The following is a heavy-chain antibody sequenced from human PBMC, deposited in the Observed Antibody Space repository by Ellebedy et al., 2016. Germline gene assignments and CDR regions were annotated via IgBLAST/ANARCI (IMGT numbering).Heavy chain of an antibody. V-gene: IGHV4-59*01. CDR3: ARDSEYSSSPRGFDY. CDR2: IYYSGST. CDR1: GGSISSYY. D-gene: IGHD6-6*01. Sequence: SETLSLXCTVSGGSISSYYWSWIRQPPGKGLEWIGYIYYSGSTNYNPSLKSRVTISVDTSKNQFSLKLSSVTAADTAVYYCARDSEYSSSPRGFDYWGQGTLVTVSS. J-gene: IGHJ4*02.